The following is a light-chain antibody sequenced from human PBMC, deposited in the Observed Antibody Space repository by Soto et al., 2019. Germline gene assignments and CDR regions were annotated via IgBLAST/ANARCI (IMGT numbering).Light chain of an antibody. Sequence: QSPLTQPASVSGTPGQSITISCTGTSSDIGGYNYVSWYQQLPGKVPKLIIYDVSNRPSGVSDRFSGSKSGNAASLTISGLQAEDEADYYCSSYTRTSTLYVFGTGTKLTVL. V-gene: IGLV2-14*03. CDR1: SSDIGGYNY. CDR2: DVS. J-gene: IGLJ1*01. CDR3: SSYTRTSTLYV.